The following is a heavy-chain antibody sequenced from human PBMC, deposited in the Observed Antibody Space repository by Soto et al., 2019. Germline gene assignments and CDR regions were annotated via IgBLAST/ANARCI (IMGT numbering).Heavy chain of an antibody. CDR3: AKALQFYGSGTPFDY. V-gene: IGHV3-53*02. D-gene: IGHD3-10*01. CDR1: GFAVSSTY. J-gene: IGHJ4*02. Sequence: EVQLVETGGGLIQPGGSLRLSCAASGFAVSSTYLSWVRQAPGKGLEWVSIIYNNGDSYYPDSVRGRFTISRDTSKNMVFLQMNSLTAEDTAVYYCAKALQFYGSGTPFDYWGQGILVTVSS. CDR2: IYNNGDS.